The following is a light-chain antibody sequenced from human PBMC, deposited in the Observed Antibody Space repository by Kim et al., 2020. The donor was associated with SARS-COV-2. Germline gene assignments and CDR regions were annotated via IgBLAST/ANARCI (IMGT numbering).Light chain of an antibody. CDR3: QQSSSAPFT. CDR1: IDGY. J-gene: IGKJ2*01. Sequence: IDGYLNWFQQKPGKAPKLLIFAASNLESGVPSRFSGSGYGTDFALTISSLQPEDFATYYCQQSSSAPFTFGQGTKLEI. V-gene: IGKV1-39*01. CDR2: AAS.